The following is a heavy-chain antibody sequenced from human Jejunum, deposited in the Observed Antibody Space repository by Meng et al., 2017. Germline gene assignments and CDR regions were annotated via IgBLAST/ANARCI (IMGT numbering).Heavy chain of an antibody. Sequence: ASVKVFCKASGYTFTGYYMHWVRQAPGQGLEWMGRINPNSGATNYAQKFQDRVTMTSDTSISTAYMELSTLTSDDTAVYYCAKLFRPTTVTTYHYDYDLDVWGQGTTVTVSS. CDR3: AKLFRPTTVTTYHYDYDLDV. J-gene: IGHJ6*02. D-gene: IGHD4-17*01. CDR1: GYTFTGYY. V-gene: IGHV1-2*06. CDR2: INPNSGAT.